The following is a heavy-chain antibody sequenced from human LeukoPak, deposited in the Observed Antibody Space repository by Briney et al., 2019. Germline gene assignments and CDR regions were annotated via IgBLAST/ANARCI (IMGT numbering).Heavy chain of an antibody. CDR2: IYHSGST. CDR3: ARQYSSSWPYWYFDL. J-gene: IGHJ2*01. D-gene: IGHD6-13*01. V-gene: IGHV4-30-2*01. CDR1: GGSISSGGYY. Sequence: ASETLSLTCTVSGGSISSGGYYWSWIRQPPGKGLEWIGYIYHSGSTYYNPSLKSRVTISVDTSKNQFSLKLSSVTAADTAVYYCARQYSSSWPYWYFDLWGRGTLVTVSS.